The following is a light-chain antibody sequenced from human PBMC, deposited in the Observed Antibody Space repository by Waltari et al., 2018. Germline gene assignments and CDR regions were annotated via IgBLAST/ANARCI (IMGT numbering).Light chain of an antibody. CDR3: QQYYSTPWT. Sequence: DIVMTQSPDSLAVSLGERATINCKSSQSVLYSSNNQNSLGWYQQKPGQPPKLLIYWASTRESGVPYRFSGSGSGTDFTLTISSLQAEDVAVYYCQQYYSTPWTFGQGTKVEIK. J-gene: IGKJ1*01. V-gene: IGKV4-1*01. CDR2: WAS. CDR1: QSVLYSSNNQNS.